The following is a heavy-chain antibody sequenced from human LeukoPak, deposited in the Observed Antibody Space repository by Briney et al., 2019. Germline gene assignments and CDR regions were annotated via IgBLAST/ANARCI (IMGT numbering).Heavy chain of an antibody. CDR1: GFTFGSFP. Sequence: GGSLRLSCVAPGFTFGSFPMKWVRQAPGKGLEWLSYISGSDIRYAHSVKGGFTISRDNVKNSLFLQMNSLRVEDTAVYSCARGRPGTNPDPFDVWGPGTMVTVSS. CDR2: ISGSDIR. J-gene: IGHJ3*01. CDR3: ARGRPGTNPDPFDV. D-gene: IGHD4-17*01. V-gene: IGHV3-48*01.